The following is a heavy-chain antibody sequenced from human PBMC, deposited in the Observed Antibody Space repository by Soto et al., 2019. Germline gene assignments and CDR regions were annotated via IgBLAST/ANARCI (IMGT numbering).Heavy chain of an antibody. V-gene: IGHV2-5*02. Sequence: QITLKESGPTLVKPTQTLTLTCSFSRFSLRRTGEGVGWIRQPPGKALEWLALIYWDDDKRYSPSLRSRLTITKDTSKNQAALTMTKMNPADTGVYYCAQWGRAFDIWVQETMVTVSS. CDR1: RFSLRRTGEG. CDR3: AQWGRAFDI. D-gene: IGHD3-16*01. CDR2: IYWDDDK. J-gene: IGHJ3*02.